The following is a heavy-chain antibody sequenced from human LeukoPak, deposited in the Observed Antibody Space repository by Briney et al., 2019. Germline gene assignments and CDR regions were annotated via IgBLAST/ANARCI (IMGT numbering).Heavy chain of an antibody. D-gene: IGHD6-13*01. CDR1: GGSISTYY. CDR2: IYTNENT. Sequence: SETLSLTCTVFGGSISTYYWSWIRQPAGKGLEWIGRIYTNENTNYNPSLRSRVTMSVDTSKNQFSLKLSSVTAADTAVYYCARAAAAAGGQYFDYWGQGTLVAVSS. CDR3: ARAAAAAGGQYFDY. V-gene: IGHV4-4*07. J-gene: IGHJ4*02.